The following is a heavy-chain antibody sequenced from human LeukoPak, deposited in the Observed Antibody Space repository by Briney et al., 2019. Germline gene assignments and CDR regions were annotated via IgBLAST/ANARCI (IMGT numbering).Heavy chain of an antibody. D-gene: IGHD1-26*01. V-gene: IGHV4-59*08. Sequence: PSETLSLTCTVSGGSISSYYWSWIRQPPGKGLEWIGYIYYSGSTNYNPSLKSRVTISVDTSKNQFSLKLSSVTAADTAVYYCARQAGSGSYANWFDPWGQGTLVTVSS. CDR1: GGSISSYY. J-gene: IGHJ5*02. CDR3: ARQAGSGSYANWFDP. CDR2: IYYSGST.